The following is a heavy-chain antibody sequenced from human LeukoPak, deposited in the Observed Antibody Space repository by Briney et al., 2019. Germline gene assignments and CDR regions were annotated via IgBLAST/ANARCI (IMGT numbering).Heavy chain of an antibody. J-gene: IGHJ4*02. CDR1: GGSISNNNW. CDR3: ASAEPRGSNWYPY. CDR2: IYHSGST. Sequence: SRTLSLTCAVSGGSISNNNWWWSWARQPPGKGLEWIGEIYHSGSTNYNPSLKSRVTISVDKSNNQFSLKLSSVTAADTAVYYCASAEPRGSNWYPYWGQGTLVTVSS. D-gene: IGHD6-13*01. V-gene: IGHV4-4*02.